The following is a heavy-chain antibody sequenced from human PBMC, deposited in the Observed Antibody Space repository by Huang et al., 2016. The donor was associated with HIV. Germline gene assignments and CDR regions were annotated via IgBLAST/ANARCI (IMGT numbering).Heavy chain of an antibody. CDR1: GGSIGGHF. D-gene: IGHD1-26*01. CDR2: IFYSGGA. J-gene: IGHJ4*02. CDR3: ARPKGTVGLSQFDS. V-gene: IGHV4-59*11. Sequence: QVQLRESGPTLVKPSETLSLICTVSGGSIGGHFWSWIRQSPGKGLEWIGSIFYSGGARYNPSLKSRLSISVDTSENFFSLKLSSVTAADTAVYYCARPKGTVGLSQFDSWGQGILVSVSS.